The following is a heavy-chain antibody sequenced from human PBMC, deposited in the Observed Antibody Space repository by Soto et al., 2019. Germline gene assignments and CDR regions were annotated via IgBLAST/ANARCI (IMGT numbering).Heavy chain of an antibody. Sequence: QVQLVESGGGVVQPGRSLRLSCAASRFTFSRYAMHWVRQAPGKGLEWVAVISYDGRQKHYVDSVKGRFTISRDESDNTLYLQMSSLRPEDTAVYYCAKDGYFDTYYFDHWGQGTVVTVSS. D-gene: IGHD3-22*01. CDR1: RFTFSRYA. V-gene: IGHV3-30*04. CDR2: ISYDGRQK. J-gene: IGHJ4*02. CDR3: AKDGYFDTYYFDH.